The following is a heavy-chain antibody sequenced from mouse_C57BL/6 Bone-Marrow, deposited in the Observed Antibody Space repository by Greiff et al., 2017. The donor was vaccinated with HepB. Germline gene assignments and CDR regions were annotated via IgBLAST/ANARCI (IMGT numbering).Heavy chain of an antibody. Sequence: EVQRVESGPVLVKPGASVKMSCKASGYTFTDYYMNWVKQSHGKSLEWIGVINPYNGGTSYNQKFKGKATLTVDKSSSTAYMELNSLTSEDSAVYYCARSGYSNYLYYFDYWGQGTTLTVSS. J-gene: IGHJ2*01. V-gene: IGHV1-19*01. CDR2: INPYNGGT. CDR1: GYTFTDYY. D-gene: IGHD2-5*01. CDR3: ARSGYSNYLYYFDY.